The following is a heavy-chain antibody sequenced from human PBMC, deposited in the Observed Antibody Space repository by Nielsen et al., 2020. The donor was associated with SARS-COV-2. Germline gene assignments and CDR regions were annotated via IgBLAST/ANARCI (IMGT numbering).Heavy chain of an antibody. D-gene: IGHD6-6*01. J-gene: IGHJ4*02. Sequence: GSLRLSCTVSGGSISSSSYYWGWIRQPPGKGLEWIGSIYYSGSTYYNPSLKSRVTISVDTSKNQFSLKLSSVTAADTAVYYCARPISGSSRGDYWGQGTLVTVSS. CDR2: IYYSGST. CDR1: GGSISSSSYY. CDR3: ARPISGSSRGDY. V-gene: IGHV4-39*01.